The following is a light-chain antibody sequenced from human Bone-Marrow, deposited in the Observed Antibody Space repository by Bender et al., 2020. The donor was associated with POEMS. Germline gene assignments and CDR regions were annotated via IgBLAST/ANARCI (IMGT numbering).Light chain of an antibody. V-gene: IGLV1-47*01. CDR1: SSNIGSNY. CDR2: RND. CDR3: AVWDDSLNGWV. Sequence: QSLLTQAPSASGTPGQRVTISCSGSSSNIGSNYVYWYQQLPGTAPKVLIYRNDQRPPGVPDRFSGSKSGTSASLAISGLRSEDETDYFCAVWDDSLNGWVFGGGTKLTVL. J-gene: IGLJ3*02.